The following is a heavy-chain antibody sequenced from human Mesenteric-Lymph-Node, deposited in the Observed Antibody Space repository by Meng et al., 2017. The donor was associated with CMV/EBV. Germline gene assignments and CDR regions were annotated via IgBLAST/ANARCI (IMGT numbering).Heavy chain of an antibody. CDR2: ISSSGSTI. D-gene: IGHD2-2*01. J-gene: IGHJ1*01. CDR1: GFTFSSYS. V-gene: IGHV3-48*04. CDR3: ARDRLGYCSSTSCRPEYFQH. Sequence: GESLKISCAASGFTFSSYSMNWVRQAPGKGLEWVSYISSSGSTIYYADSVKGRFTISRDNAKNSLYLQMNSLRAEDTAVYYCARDRLGYCSSTSCRPEYFQHWGQGTLVTVSS.